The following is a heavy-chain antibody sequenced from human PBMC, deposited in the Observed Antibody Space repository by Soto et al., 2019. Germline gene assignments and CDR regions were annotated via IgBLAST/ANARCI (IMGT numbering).Heavy chain of an antibody. CDR3: AREPNYDLGGMDV. CDR1: GFTVSSNY. D-gene: IGHD3-3*01. V-gene: IGHV3-53*02. J-gene: IGHJ6*02. CDR2: IYSGGST. Sequence: EVQLVETGGGLIQPGGSLRLSCAASGFTVSSNYMSWVRQAPGKGLEWVSVIYSGGSTYYADSVKGRFTISRDNSKNTLYLQMNSLRAEETAVYYCAREPNYDLGGMDVWGQGTTATVSS.